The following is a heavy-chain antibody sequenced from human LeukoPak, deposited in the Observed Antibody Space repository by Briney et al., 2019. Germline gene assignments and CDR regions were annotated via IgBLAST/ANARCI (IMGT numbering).Heavy chain of an antibody. CDR3: AKDGDYDILTGPVAPY. D-gene: IGHD3-9*01. CDR2: ISGSGGST. Sequence: GGSLRLSCVASGFTFSSYAMSWVRQAPGKGLEWVSAISGSGGSTYYADSVKGRFTISRDNSKNTLYLQMNSLRAEDTAVYYCAKDGDYDILTGPVAPYWGQGTLVTVSS. J-gene: IGHJ4*02. CDR1: GFTFSSYA. V-gene: IGHV3-23*01.